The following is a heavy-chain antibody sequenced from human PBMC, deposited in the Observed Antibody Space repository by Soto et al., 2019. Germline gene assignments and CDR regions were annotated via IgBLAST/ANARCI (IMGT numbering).Heavy chain of an antibody. Sequence: ASVKVSCKASGYTFNSYYMHWVRQAPGQGLEWMGIINPSGGSTSYAQKFQGRVTMTRDTSTSTVYMELSSLRSEDTAVYYCARGFTGRLFYYYDSSGYYPGAFDIWGQGTMVTVSS. D-gene: IGHD3-22*01. J-gene: IGHJ3*02. CDR3: ARGFTGRLFYYYDSSGYYPGAFDI. CDR1: GYTFNSYY. V-gene: IGHV1-46*02. CDR2: INPSGGST.